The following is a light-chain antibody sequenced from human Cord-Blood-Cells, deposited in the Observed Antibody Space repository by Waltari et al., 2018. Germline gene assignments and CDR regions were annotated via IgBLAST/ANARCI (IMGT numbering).Light chain of an antibody. CDR2: DVS. Sequence: QSALTQPAPVSGSRGQSITISCTGTSRDVGGYNYVSWYQQHPGKAPKLMIYDVSNRPSGVSNRFSGSKSGNTASLTISGLQAEDEADYYCSSYTSSSTWVFGGGTKLTVL. J-gene: IGLJ3*02. V-gene: IGLV2-14*01. CDR3: SSYTSSSTWV. CDR1: SRDVGGYNY.